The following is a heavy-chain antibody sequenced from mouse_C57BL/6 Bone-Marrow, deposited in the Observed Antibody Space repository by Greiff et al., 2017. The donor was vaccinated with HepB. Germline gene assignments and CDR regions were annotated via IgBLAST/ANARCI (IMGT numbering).Heavy chain of an antibody. Sequence: EVQLVESGGGLVKPGGSLKLSCAASGFTFSSYAMSWVRQTPEKRLEWVATISDGGSYTYYPDNVKGRFTISRDNAKNNLYLQMSHLKSEDTAMYYCARYYYGSLHWGQGTLVTVSA. J-gene: IGHJ3*01. CDR3: ARYYYGSLH. CDR1: GFTFSSYA. V-gene: IGHV5-4*01. D-gene: IGHD1-1*01. CDR2: ISDGGSYT.